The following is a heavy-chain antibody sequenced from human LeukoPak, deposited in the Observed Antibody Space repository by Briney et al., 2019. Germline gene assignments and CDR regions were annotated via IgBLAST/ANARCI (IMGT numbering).Heavy chain of an antibody. J-gene: IGHJ4*02. CDR2: INHSGST. Sequence: SETLSLTCAVYGGSFSGYYWGWIRQPPGKGLEWIGEINHSGSTNYNPSLKSRVTISVDTSKNQFSLKLSSVTAADTAVYYCARSPLFYQLPSFDYWGQGTLVTVSS. CDR3: ARSPLFYQLPSFDY. D-gene: IGHD2-2*01. CDR1: GGSFSGYY. V-gene: IGHV4-34*01.